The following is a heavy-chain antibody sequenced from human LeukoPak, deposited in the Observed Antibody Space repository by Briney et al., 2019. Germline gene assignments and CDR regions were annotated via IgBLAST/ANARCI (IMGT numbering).Heavy chain of an antibody. D-gene: IGHD7-27*01. V-gene: IGHV3-21*01. Sequence: GGSLRLSCAASGLTFSSYSMNWVRQAPGKGLEWVSSISSRSSSMYYADSVKGRFTISRDNAKNSLYLQMNSLRAEDTAVYYCAREITGEAFDIWGRGTMVTVSS. CDR2: ISSRSSSM. CDR3: AREITGEAFDI. CDR1: GLTFSSYS. J-gene: IGHJ3*02.